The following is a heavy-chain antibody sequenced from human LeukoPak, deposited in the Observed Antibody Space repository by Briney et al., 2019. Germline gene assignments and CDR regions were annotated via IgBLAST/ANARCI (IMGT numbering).Heavy chain of an antibody. J-gene: IGHJ4*02. CDR1: GFTFSSFW. V-gene: IGHV3-74*01. D-gene: IGHD3-16*01. Sequence: GGSVTLSCAACGFTFSSFWMHWLPPAPGKGRVGLSNINSDGSSTSYADHVRGRFTISRDNAKNTLYLQMNSLRAEDTAVYYCAKSHDDVLRAFDYWGQGTLVTVSS. CDR3: AKSHDDVLRAFDY. CDR2: INSDGSST.